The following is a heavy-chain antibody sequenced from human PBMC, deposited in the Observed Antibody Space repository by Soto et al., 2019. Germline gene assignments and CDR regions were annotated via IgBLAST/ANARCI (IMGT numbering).Heavy chain of an antibody. J-gene: IGHJ4*02. V-gene: IGHV3-33*01. Sequence: PXGSLLLSCAASGFTFSSYGMHWVRQAPGKGLEWVAVIWYDGSNKYYADSVKGRFTISRDNSKNTLYLQMNSLRAEDTAVYYCARDRDFWSGYYTGNYYFDYWGQGTLVTVSS. CDR2: IWYDGSNK. CDR1: GFTFSSYG. D-gene: IGHD3-3*01. CDR3: ARDRDFWSGYYTGNYYFDY.